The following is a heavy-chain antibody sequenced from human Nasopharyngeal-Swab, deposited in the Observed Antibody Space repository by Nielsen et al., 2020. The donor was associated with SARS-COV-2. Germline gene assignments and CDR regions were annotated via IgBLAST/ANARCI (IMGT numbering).Heavy chain of an antibody. D-gene: IGHD2-2*02. J-gene: IGHJ6*02. CDR3: AAPGGYCSSTSCYRAAYYYYYGMDV. Sequence: ASVKVSCKASGYTFTSCAMHWVRQAPGQGLEWMGRINPNSGGTNYAQKFQGRVTMTRDTSISTAYMELSRLRSDDTAVYYCAAPGGYCSSTSCYRAAYYYYYGMDVWGQGTTVTVSS. CDR2: INPNSGGT. V-gene: IGHV1-2*06. CDR1: GYTFTSCA.